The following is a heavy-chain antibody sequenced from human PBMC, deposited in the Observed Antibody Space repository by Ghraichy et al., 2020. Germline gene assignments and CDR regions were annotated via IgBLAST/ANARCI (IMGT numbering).Heavy chain of an antibody. V-gene: IGHV4-34*01. CDR2: INHSGST. J-gene: IGHJ6*02. CDR1: GGSFSGYY. D-gene: IGHD2-2*01. Sequence: SETLSLTCAVYGGSFSGYYWSWIRQPPGKGLEWIGEINHSGSTNYNPSLKSRVTISVDTSKNQFSLKLSSVTAADTAVYYCARLPDRYCSSTSCPGDYYYYGMDVWGQGTTVTVSS. CDR3: ARLPDRYCSSTSCPGDYYYYGMDV.